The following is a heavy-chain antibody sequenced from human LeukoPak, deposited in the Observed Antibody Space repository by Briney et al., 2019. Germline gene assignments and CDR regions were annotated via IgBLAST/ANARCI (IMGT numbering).Heavy chain of an antibody. CDR2: IYYSGST. J-gene: IGHJ4*02. CDR3: ATYDILTGYPH. CDR1: GGRISSYY. D-gene: IGHD3-9*01. V-gene: IGHV4-59*08. Sequence: SETLSLTCTVSGGRISSYYWSWIRQPPGKGLEWIGYIYYSGSTNYNPSLKSRVTISVDTSKNQFSLKLSSVTAADTAVYYCATYDILTGYPHWGQGTLVTVSS.